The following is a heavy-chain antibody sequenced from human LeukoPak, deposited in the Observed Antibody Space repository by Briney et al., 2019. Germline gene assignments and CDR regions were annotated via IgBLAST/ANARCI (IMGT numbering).Heavy chain of an antibody. J-gene: IGHJ3*02. CDR3: AKVRYYDFWSGYCAFDI. Sequence: GGSLRLSCAASGFTFNNYAMSWVRKAPGKWLEWVSAISGSGGSTYHADSVKGRFTISRDNSKNTVNLQMNSLRVEDTAVYYCAKVRYYDFWSGYCAFDIWGQGTMVTVSS. CDR2: ISGSGGST. CDR1: GFTFNNYA. V-gene: IGHV3-23*01. D-gene: IGHD3-3*01.